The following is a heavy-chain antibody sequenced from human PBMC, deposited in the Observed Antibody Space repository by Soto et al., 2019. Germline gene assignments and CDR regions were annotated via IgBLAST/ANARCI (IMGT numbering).Heavy chain of an antibody. CDR3: AAGSGNGAGY. D-gene: IGHD3-10*01. Sequence: EVQLVESGGSLVQPGGSLRLSCAASGFTFSTHTMNWVRQAPGKGLEWLSYISSGSRTIYYADSVMGRFTISRDNAQNSLYLQMHSLRDEDTAVYYCAAGSGNGAGYWGPGNRVTVPS. J-gene: IGHJ4*02. CDR2: ISSGSRTI. V-gene: IGHV3-48*02. CDR1: GFTFSTHT.